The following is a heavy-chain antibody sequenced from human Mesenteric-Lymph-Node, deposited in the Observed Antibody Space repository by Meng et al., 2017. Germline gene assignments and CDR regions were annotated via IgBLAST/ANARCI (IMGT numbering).Heavy chain of an antibody. V-gene: IGHV1-3*01. CDR3: ARDHRSYYDMLTGWDY. D-gene: IGHD3-9*01. CDR2: INAGNGKT. Sequence: SVKVSCKASGYTFTSYAMHWVRQAPGQRLEWMGGINAGNGKTETSQKFQGRVTITWDTSASTAYMELSSLRSEDTAVYYCARDHRSYYDMLTGWDYWGQGTLVTVSS. J-gene: IGHJ4*02. CDR1: GYTFTSYA.